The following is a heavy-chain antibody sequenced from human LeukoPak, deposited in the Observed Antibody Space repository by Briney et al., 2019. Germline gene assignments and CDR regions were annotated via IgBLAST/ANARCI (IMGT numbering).Heavy chain of an antibody. CDR1: GFTFSRYA. V-gene: IGHV3-23*01. Sequence: QPGGSLRLSCAASGFTFSRYAMSWVRQAPGTGPEWVSSISGSGRSTYYADSVKGRFTVSRDNSKNTLYLQMNSLRAEDMAVYYCAKEPYSGSQLLDFWGQGTLVTVSS. D-gene: IGHD1-26*01. CDR2: ISGSGRST. J-gene: IGHJ4*02. CDR3: AKEPYSGSQLLDF.